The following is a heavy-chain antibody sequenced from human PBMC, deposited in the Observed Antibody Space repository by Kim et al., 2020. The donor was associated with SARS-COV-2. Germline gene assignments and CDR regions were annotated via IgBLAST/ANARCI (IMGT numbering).Heavy chain of an antibody. Sequence: SETLSLTCTVSGYSISTYCWSWIRQPPGKGLEWIGYIHYTGSTKYNTSLKSRLTISVDTSKNQFSLNLNSVTAADTAVYYCARDSGAVTGIWYFDLWGRGTLVTVSS. CDR1: GYSISTYC. V-gene: IGHV4-59*01. CDR3: ARDSGAVTGIWYFDL. D-gene: IGHD6-19*01. CDR2: IHYTGST. J-gene: IGHJ2*01.